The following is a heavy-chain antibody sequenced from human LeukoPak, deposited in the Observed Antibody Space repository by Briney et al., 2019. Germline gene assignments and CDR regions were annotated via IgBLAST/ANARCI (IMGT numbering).Heavy chain of an antibody. J-gene: IGHJ4*02. D-gene: IGHD2-15*01. Sequence: GRSLRLSCAASGFTFSSYAMHWVRQAPGKGLEWVAVIWYDGSNKYYADSVKGRFTISRDNSKNTLYLQMNSLRAEDTAVYYCARCSGGSCYWYYFDYWGQGTLVTVSS. CDR2: IWYDGSNK. CDR1: GFTFSSYA. CDR3: ARCSGGSCYWYYFDY. V-gene: IGHV3-33*08.